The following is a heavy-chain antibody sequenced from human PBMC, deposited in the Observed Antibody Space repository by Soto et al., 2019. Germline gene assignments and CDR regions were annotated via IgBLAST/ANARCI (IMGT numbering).Heavy chain of an antibody. CDR3: ARDLRGSVLAYSSSWYFDY. CDR2: INPNSGDT. CDR1: GYTFTGYY. V-gene: IGHV1-2*04. D-gene: IGHD6-13*01. J-gene: IGHJ4*02. Sequence: ASVKVSCKASGYTFTGYYMHWVRQAPGQGLEWMGWINPNSGDTNYAQKFQGWVTMTRDTSISTAYMELSRLRSDDTAVYYCARDLRGSVLAYSSSWYFDYWGQGTLVTVSS.